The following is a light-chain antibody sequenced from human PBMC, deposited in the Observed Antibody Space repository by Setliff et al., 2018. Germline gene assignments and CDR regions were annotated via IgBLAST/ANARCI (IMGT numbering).Light chain of an antibody. CDR1: SSDIGGTNY. J-gene: IGLJ1*01. V-gene: IGLV2-14*03. CDR2: AAS. CDR3: CSYTNRATYV. Sequence: QSALTQPASVSGSLGQSITISCIGTSSDIGGTNYVSWYQQFPGEAPQLIIYAASDRPSGVSHRFSGSKSGNTASLTISGLQAEDEADYYCCSYTNRATYVFGTGTKVNVL.